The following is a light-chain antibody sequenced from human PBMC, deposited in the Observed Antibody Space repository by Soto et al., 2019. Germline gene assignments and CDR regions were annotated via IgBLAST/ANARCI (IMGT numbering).Light chain of an antibody. V-gene: IGKV3-20*01. CDR3: QQYGSSPLT. Sequence: EIVLTQSPGTLSLSPGERATLSCRASQSVSSSYLAWYQQKPGQAPRLLIYGASIRATGIPDRFSCSGSGKDFTLTISRLEPEDFAVYYCQQYGSSPLTFGGGTKVEIK. CDR2: GAS. CDR1: QSVSSSY. J-gene: IGKJ4*01.